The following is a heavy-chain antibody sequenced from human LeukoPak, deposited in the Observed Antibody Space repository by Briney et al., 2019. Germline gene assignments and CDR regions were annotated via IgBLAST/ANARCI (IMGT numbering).Heavy chain of an antibody. CDR2: LYPGDSDT. CDR3: ARLYLPYTSAWYGSAFDI. D-gene: IGHD6-13*01. Sequence: GESLKISCKSSGYSFTSYWIAWVRQMPGKGLEWMGILYPGDSDTRYSPSFQGQVTISADRSITTAYLQWSSLKASDTAMYYCARLYLPYTSAWYGSAFDIWGQGTMVTVSS. V-gene: IGHV5-51*01. CDR1: GYSFTSYW. J-gene: IGHJ3*02.